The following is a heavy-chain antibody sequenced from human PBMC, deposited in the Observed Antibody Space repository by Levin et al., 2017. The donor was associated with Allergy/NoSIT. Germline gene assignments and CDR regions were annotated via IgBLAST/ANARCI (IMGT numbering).Heavy chain of an antibody. CDR3: TRVTCSSTSCYDDY. CDR1: GFTFGDYA. V-gene: IGHV3-49*03. J-gene: IGHJ4*02. CDR2: IRSKAYGGAT. D-gene: IGHD2-2*01. Sequence: AGGSLRLSCTASGFTFGDYAMSWFRQAPGKGLEWVSFIRSKAYGGATEYAASVKGRFTISRDDSKSIAYLQMNSLKTEDTAVYHCTRVTCSSTSCYDDYWGQGTLVTVSS.